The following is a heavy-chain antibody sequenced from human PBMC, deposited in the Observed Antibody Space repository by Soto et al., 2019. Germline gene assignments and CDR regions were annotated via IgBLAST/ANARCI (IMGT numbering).Heavy chain of an antibody. Sequence: EVQLVESGGGLVQPGESLRRSCAASGFTFSYYWMHWSRQAPGKGLVWVSRIHSDGSSTTYADSVKDRFTISRDNARNTLYLQMNSLRAEETPVYYCARGDRGAFDLWGQGTVLIVSS. CDR1: GFTFSYYW. CDR3: ARGDRGAFDL. J-gene: IGHJ3*01. CDR2: IHSDGSST. V-gene: IGHV3-74*03. D-gene: IGHD1-26*01.